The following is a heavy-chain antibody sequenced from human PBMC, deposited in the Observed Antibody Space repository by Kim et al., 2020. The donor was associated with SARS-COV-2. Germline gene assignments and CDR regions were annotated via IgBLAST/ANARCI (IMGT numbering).Heavy chain of an antibody. CDR3: ARSDFWSGYPQFSYYYGMDV. D-gene: IGHD3-3*01. J-gene: IGHJ6*02. CDR1: GFTFSSYA. Sequence: GGSLRLSCAASGFTFSSYAMHWVRQAPGKGLEWVAVISYDGSNKYYADSVKGRFTISRDNSKNTLYLQMNSLRGEDTAVYYCARSDFWSGYPQFSYYYGMDVWGQGTTVTVS. CDR2: ISYDGSNK. V-gene: IGHV3-30-3*01.